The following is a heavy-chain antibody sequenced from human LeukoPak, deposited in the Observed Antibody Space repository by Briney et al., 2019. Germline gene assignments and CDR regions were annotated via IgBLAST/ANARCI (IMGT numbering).Heavy chain of an antibody. D-gene: IGHD3-22*01. V-gene: IGHV3-30*18. Sequence: GGSLRLSCAASGFTFSSYGMHWVRQAPGKGLEWVAVISYDGSNKYYADSVKGRFTISRDNSKNTLYLQMNSLRAEDTAVYYCAKDAGPVGSITMIVVVIDYWGQGTLVTVSS. CDR3: AKDAGPVGSITMIVVVIDY. J-gene: IGHJ4*02. CDR2: ISYDGSNK. CDR1: GFTFSSYG.